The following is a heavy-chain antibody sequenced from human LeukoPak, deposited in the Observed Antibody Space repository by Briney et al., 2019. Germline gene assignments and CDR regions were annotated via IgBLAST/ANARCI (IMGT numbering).Heavy chain of an antibody. CDR3: ARPTTVTTISADAFDI. V-gene: IGHV3-21*01. Sequence: ETLSLTCAVYGESFSGYFWNWVRQAPGKGLEWVSSISSGGTYKYYADSVKGRFTISRDNAQNSLYLQMNSLRAEDSSVYYCARPTTVTTISADAFDIWGQGTMVTVSS. CDR1: GESFSGYF. J-gene: IGHJ3*02. D-gene: IGHD4-17*01. CDR2: ISSGGTYK.